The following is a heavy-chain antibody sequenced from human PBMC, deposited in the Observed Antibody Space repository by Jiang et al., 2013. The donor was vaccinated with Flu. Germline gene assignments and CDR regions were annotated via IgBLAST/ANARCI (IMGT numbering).Heavy chain of an antibody. CDR2: INWNGGST. CDR1: GFTFDDYG. D-gene: IGHD2-15*01. CDR3: ARVATYCSGGSCSRYFDY. V-gene: IGHV3-20*03. J-gene: IGHJ4*02. Sequence: SGFTFDDYGMSWVRQAPGKGLEWVSGINWNGGSTGYADSVKGRFTISRDNAKNSLYLQMNSLRAEDTALYYCARVATYCSGGSCSRYFDYWGQGTLVTVSS.